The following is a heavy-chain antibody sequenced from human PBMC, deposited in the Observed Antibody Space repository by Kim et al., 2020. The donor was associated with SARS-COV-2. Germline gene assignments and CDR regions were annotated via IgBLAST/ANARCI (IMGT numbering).Heavy chain of an antibody. J-gene: IGHJ3*02. V-gene: IGHV4-39*01. CDR3: ARHSYGCGGGAFDI. D-gene: IGHD5-18*01. Sequence: NPALKSRVTTSVETSQTPFSLKLSSVTAADTAVYYCARHSYGCGGGAFDIWGQGTMVTVSS.